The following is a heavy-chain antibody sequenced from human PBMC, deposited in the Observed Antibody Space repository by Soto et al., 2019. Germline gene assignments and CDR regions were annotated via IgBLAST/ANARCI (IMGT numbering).Heavy chain of an antibody. V-gene: IGHV1-24*01. CDR1: GHTLTEFS. D-gene: IGHD1-1*01. J-gene: IGHJ4*02. CDR3: AAGGTRWLQSHFDY. CDR2: FDPEDGET. Sequence: QVQLVQSGAEVKKPGASVKVSCKVSGHTLTEFSMHWVRQAPGKGLEWMGGFDPEDGETIYAQRFQGRVTMTEDTSTDSAYMELSSLRSEETAVYYCAAGGTRWLQSHFDYWGQGTLVTVSS.